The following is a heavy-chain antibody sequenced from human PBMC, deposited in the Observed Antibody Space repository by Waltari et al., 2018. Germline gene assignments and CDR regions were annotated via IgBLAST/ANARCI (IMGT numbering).Heavy chain of an antibody. V-gene: IGHV4-39*07. CDR1: GGSISSSSYY. CDR3: ARPSRIFGLFDY. J-gene: IGHJ4*02. Sequence: QLQLQESGPGLVKPSETLSLTCTVSGGSISSSSYYWGWIRQPPGKGLEWIGSIYYSGRTYYNPTLRSRVTISVDTSKNQFSLKLSSVTAADTAVYYCARPSRIFGLFDYWGQGTLVTVSS. D-gene: IGHD3-3*02. CDR2: IYYSGRT.